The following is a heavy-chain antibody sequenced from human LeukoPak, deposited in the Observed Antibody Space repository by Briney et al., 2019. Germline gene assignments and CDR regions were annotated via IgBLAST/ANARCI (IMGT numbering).Heavy chain of an antibody. V-gene: IGHV4-34*01. CDR1: GGSFSGYY. CDR2: INHSGST. J-gene: IGHJ6*02. Sequence: SETLSLTCAVYGGSFSGYYWSWIRQPPGKGLEWIGEINHSGSTNYNPSLKSRVTILVDTSKNQFSLKLSSVTAADTAVYYCARLPLYGYYYGMDVWGQGTTVTVSS. D-gene: IGHD3-16*01. CDR3: ARLPLYGYYYGMDV.